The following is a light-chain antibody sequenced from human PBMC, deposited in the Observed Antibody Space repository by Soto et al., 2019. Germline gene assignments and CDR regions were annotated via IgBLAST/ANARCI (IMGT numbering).Light chain of an antibody. V-gene: IGKV1-12*01. CDR2: TGS. CDR3: QQANSFPLT. Sequence: DIQMTQSPSSVSASVADRVSITCRASQCISNWLAWYQQKPGRAPKLLIYTGSSLQSGVPSRFSGTGSGTDFTLTISSLQPEDVATYYCQQANSFPLTFGGGTKVEIK. J-gene: IGKJ4*01. CDR1: QCISNW.